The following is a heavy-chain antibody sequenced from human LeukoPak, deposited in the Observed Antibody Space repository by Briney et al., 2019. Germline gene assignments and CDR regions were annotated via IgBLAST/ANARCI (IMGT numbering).Heavy chain of an antibody. Sequence: SETLSLTCTVSGGSISGYYWSWIRQPPGKGLEWIGEINHSGSTNYNPSLKSRVTISVDTSKNQFSLKLSSVTAADTAVYYCARARVAVLFDPWGQGTLVTVSS. CDR3: ARARVAVLFDP. V-gene: IGHV4-34*01. J-gene: IGHJ5*02. CDR2: INHSGST. CDR1: GGSISGYY.